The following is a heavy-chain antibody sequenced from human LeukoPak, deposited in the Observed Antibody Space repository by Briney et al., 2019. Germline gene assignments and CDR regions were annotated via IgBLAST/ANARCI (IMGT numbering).Heavy chain of an antibody. J-gene: IGHJ4*02. V-gene: IGHV3-30-3*01. CDR2: ISYDGSNK. CDR3: AREHSSFFYFDY. CDR1: GFTFSSYA. Sequence: GGSLRLSCAASGFTFSSYAMHWVRQAPGKGLEWVAVISYDGSNKYYADSVKGRFTISRDNSKNTLYLQMNSLRAEDTAVYYCAREHSSFFYFDYWGQGTLVTVSS. D-gene: IGHD3-3*02.